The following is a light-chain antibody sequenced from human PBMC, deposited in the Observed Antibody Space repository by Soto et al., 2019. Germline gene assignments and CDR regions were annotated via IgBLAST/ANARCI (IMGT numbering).Light chain of an antibody. CDR2: DAS. CDR1: QSVDND. V-gene: IGKV3D-15*01. CDR3: QHYNNWPLT. J-gene: IGKJ4*01. Sequence: ESVMTQSPATLSVSPGDRATLSCRASQSVDNDLAWYQQKPGQPPRLLIYDASTRATGIPARFSGSGSGTEFTLTISSLQSEDFAVYYCQHYNNWPLTFGGGTKVDIK.